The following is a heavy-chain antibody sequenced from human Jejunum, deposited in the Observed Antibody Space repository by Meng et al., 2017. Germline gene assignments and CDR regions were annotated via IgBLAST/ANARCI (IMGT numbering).Heavy chain of an antibody. CDR3: ARKISYGGNYFFDC. CDR2: MNNNGNT. D-gene: IGHD5-24*01. V-gene: IGHV4-39*07. J-gene: IGHJ4*02. Sequence: SETLSLTCTVSSGSISSTGTYWGWIRQPPGKGLEWIGSMNNNGNTYYNAPLKSRVTVSGDTSKNQLSLRLNSVTAADTAIYYCARKISYGGNYFFDCWGQGTLVTVSS. CDR1: SGSISSTGTY.